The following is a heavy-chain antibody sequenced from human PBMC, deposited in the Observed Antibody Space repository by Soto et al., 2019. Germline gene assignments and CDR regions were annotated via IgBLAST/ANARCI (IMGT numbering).Heavy chain of an antibody. CDR2: IYHSGTT. Sequence: QWQCQDSAPERGKLPRTRSLTSRVPGGSISSDSGSGIRQPPGKGLEYIGYIYHSGTTNYNPSLKSRVTISVDTSKNQFSLRLSSVTAADTAVYYCARDRSGAGYYGMDVWGQGTTVTVSS. D-gene: IGHD3-10*01. CDR1: GGSISSDS. J-gene: IGHJ6*02. V-gene: IGHV4-59*01. CDR3: ARDRSGAGYYGMDV.